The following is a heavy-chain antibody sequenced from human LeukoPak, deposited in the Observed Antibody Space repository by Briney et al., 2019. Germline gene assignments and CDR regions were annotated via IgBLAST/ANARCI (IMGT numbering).Heavy chain of an antibody. CDR2: IKQDGTEK. CDR1: GFTFSSYW. J-gene: IGHJ5*02. V-gene: IGHV3-7*01. Sequence: GGSLRLSCAASGFTFSSYWMNWVRQAPGKGLEWVANIKQDGTEKLYVDSVKGRFTISRDNSKNTLYLQTNSLRAEDTAVYYCARAPSRAQLGIYWFDPWGQGTLVTVSS. D-gene: IGHD7-27*01. CDR3: ARAPSRAQLGIYWFDP.